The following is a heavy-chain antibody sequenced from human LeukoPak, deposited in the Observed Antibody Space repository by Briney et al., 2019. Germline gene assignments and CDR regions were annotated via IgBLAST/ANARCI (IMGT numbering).Heavy chain of an antibody. Sequence: SGTLSLTCAVSGGSISSSNWWSWVRQPPGKGLEWIGEIYHSGSTNYNPSLKSRVTISVDTSKNQFSLKLSSVTAADTAVYYCARGLGYYDFRSGYSNFFDYWGQGTLVTVSS. CDR2: IYHSGST. D-gene: IGHD3-3*01. CDR1: GGSISSSNW. V-gene: IGHV4-4*02. J-gene: IGHJ4*02. CDR3: ARGLGYYDFRSGYSNFFDY.